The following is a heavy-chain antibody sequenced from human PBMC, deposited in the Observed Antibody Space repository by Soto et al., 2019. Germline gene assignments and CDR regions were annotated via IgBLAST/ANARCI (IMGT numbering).Heavy chain of an antibody. CDR1: GGSISSGGYY. CDR2: IYYSGST. D-gene: IGHD2-15*01. CDR3: ARAQTLGYCSGGSCYVFSL. V-gene: IGHV4-31*03. J-gene: IGHJ4*02. Sequence: QVQLQESGPGLVKPSQTLSLTCTVSGGSISSGGYYCSWIRQHPGKGLEWIGYIYYSGSTYYNPYLKSRVTISVDTSKNQFSLKLSSVTAADTAVYYCARAQTLGYCSGGSCYVFSLWGQGTLVTVSS.